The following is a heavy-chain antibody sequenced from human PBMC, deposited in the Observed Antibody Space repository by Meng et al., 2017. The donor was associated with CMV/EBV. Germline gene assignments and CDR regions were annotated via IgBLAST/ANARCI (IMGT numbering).Heavy chain of an antibody. D-gene: IGHD6-13*01. J-gene: IGHJ6*02. V-gene: IGHV1-69*05. CDR2: IIPIFGTA. CDR1: GGTFSSYA. CDR3: ASSSSSWDYYYYGMDV. Sequence: SVKVSCKASGGTFSSYAISWVRQAPGQGLEWMGGIIPIFGTANYAQKFQGRVTITTDESTSTAYMELSSLRSEDTAVYYCASSSSSWDYYYYGMDVWGQGTTVTVLL.